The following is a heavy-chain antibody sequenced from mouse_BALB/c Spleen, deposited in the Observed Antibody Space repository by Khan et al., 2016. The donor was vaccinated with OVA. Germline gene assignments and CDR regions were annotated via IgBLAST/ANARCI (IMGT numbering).Heavy chain of an antibody. CDR1: GYSITSAYA. CDR2: ITYSGNT. V-gene: IGHV3-2*02. CDR3: ARVYGGDFDY. Sequence: EVQLQESGPGLVKPSQSLSLTCTVTGYSITSAYAWNLIRQFPGNKLEWMGFITYSGNTNYHPSLKSRISITRDTSKNPFFLQLNSVTTEDTATDDCARVYGGDFDYWGQGTTLTVSS. J-gene: IGHJ2*01. D-gene: IGHD1-1*01.